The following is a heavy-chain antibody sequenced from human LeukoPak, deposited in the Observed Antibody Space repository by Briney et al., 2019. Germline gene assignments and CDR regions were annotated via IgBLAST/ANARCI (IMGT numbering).Heavy chain of an antibody. CDR3: ARESYYDSSGYSHDAFDI. J-gene: IGHJ3*02. CDR2: INHSGTT. Sequence: SETLSLTCAVYGGSFSGYYWSWIRQPPGKGLEWIGEINHSGTTKYNPSLKSRVTISVDTSKNQFSLKLNSVTAADTAVYYCARESYYDSSGYSHDAFDIWGQGTMVTVSS. D-gene: IGHD3-22*01. CDR1: GGSFSGYY. V-gene: IGHV4-34*01.